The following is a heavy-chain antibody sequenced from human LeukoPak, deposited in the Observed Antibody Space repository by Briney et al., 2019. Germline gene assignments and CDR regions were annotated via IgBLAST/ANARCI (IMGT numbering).Heavy chain of an antibody. Sequence: GGSLRLSCAASGFTFNNYAMNWVGQAPGKGLEWVSSISGGGETTYYADSAKGRFTISRDNSRNTLYLQMNSLRAEDTAVYYCARDYADYVGYFFFDYWGQGTLVTVSS. CDR3: ARDYADYVGYFFFDY. J-gene: IGHJ4*02. V-gene: IGHV3-23*01. CDR1: GFTFNNYA. CDR2: ISGGGETT. D-gene: IGHD4-17*01.